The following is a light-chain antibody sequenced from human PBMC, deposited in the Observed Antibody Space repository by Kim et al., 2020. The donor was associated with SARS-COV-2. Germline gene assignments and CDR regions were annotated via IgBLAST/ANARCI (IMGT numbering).Light chain of an antibody. Sequence: SVSPGERVTLSCRASQSVNRALAWYQQKPGQAPRLLIRGASTRATGVPARFSGSGSGTDFSLTISTLQSEDFAIYYCQQYSDWRTFGQGTKVDIK. V-gene: IGKV3-15*01. CDR3: QQYSDWRT. J-gene: IGKJ1*01. CDR1: QSVNRA. CDR2: GAS.